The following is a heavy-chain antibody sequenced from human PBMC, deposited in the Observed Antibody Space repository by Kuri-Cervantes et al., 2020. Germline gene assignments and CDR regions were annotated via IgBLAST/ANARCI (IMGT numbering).Heavy chain of an antibody. Sequence: SVKVSCKASGGTFSSYAISWVRQAPGQGLEWMGGIIPIFGTANYAQKFQGRVTITADKSTSTAYMELSSLRAEDTAVYYCARSNRITMVRGVNLNWFDPRGQGTLVTVSS. CDR3: ARSNRITMVRGVNLNWFDP. J-gene: IGHJ5*02. V-gene: IGHV1-69*06. D-gene: IGHD3-10*01. CDR1: GGTFSSYA. CDR2: IIPIFGTA.